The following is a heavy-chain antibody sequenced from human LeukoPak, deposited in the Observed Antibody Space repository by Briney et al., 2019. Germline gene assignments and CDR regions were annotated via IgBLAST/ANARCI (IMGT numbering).Heavy chain of an antibody. CDR2: IYYSGST. CDR3: ARHASIAARHFDY. CDR1: GGSISPYY. V-gene: IGHV4-59*08. D-gene: IGHD6-6*01. J-gene: IGHJ4*02. Sequence: SETLSLTCTVSGGSISPYYWSWIRQPPGKGLEWIGYIYYSGSTNYNPSLKSRVTISLDTSKNQFSLKLSSVTAADTAVYYCARHASIAARHFDYWGQGTLVTVSS.